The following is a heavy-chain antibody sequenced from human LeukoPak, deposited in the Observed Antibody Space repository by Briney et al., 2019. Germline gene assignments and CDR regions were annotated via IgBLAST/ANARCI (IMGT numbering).Heavy chain of an antibody. V-gene: IGHV3-74*03. CDR2: GGGDGSHS. Sequence: GGSLRLSCAASGFTLCNYWMHWVRQAPGKGLVWVSRGGGDGSHSTYADSVKGRFTISRDNAKNTLYLQMNSLTGEDTAVYYCAYSDHFDNWGQGTLVTVSS. CDR3: AYSDHFDN. J-gene: IGHJ4*02. CDR1: GFTLCNYW. D-gene: IGHD4-17*01.